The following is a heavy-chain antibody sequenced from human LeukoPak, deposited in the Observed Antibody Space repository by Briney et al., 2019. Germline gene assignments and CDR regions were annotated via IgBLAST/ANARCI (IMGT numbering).Heavy chain of an antibody. CDR2: VHPDTGYA. J-gene: IGHJ5*02. CDR1: GYPFTTYE. V-gene: IGHV1-8*01. Sequence: GASVKVSCKTSGYPFTTYEINWARQAAGQGLEWMGWVHPDTGYADYAQKFQGRVTMTSDTSISTAYMELSSLRSDDTAVYFCARGPRYDPWGQGTLVTVSS. CDR3: ARGPRYDP.